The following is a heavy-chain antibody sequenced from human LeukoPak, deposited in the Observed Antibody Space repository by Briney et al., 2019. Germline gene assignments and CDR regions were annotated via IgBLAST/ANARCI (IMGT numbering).Heavy chain of an antibody. Sequence: PSETLSLTCTVSGGSISSSSYYWGWIRQPPGKGLEWIGSIYYSGSTYYNPSLKSRVTISVDTSKNQFSLKLSSVTAADTAVYYCARLAPMGRSPTMDVWGKGTTVTVSS. J-gene: IGHJ6*03. CDR2: IYYSGST. V-gene: IGHV4-39*01. D-gene: IGHD3-16*02. CDR3: ARLAPMGRSPTMDV. CDR1: GGSISSSSYY.